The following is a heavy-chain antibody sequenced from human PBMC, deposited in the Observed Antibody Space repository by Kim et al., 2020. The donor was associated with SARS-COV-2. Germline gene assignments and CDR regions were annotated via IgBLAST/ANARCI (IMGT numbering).Heavy chain of an antibody. CDR1: GFTFTNYF. V-gene: IGHV1-46*01. J-gene: IGHJ4*02. Sequence: ASVKVSCKASGFTFTNYFMHWVRQAPGQGLEWMGTINPSGVFTLFTQKYQGRVIITKDTSTSTVCMEVSSLRSEDTAVYYCAREAALIAVPKKNFDYWGQGTLVTVSS. CDR2: INPSGVFT. D-gene: IGHD6-19*01. CDR3: AREAALIAVPKKNFDY.